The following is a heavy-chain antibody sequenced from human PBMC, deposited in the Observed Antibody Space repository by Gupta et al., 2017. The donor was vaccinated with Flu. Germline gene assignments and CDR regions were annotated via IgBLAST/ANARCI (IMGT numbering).Heavy chain of an antibody. CDR2: IYTSGST. J-gene: IGHJ6*02. Sequence: QVQLQESGPGLVKPSQTLSLTCTVSGGSIISSGYYWSWIRQPAGKGLEWIGRIYTSGSTNYNSSLKSRVIMSIYTSKNQVSLKRSSVTAADTAVYYCATRTLGYFNGLDVWGQGTTVTVSS. V-gene: IGHV4-61*02. D-gene: IGHD1-7*01. CDR3: ATRTLGYFNGLDV. CDR1: GGSIISSGYY.